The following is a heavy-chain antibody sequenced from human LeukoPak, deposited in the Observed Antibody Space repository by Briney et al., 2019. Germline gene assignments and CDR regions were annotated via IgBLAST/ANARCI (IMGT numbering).Heavy chain of an antibody. CDR2: IVVGSGNT. J-gene: IGHJ4*02. Sequence: SVKVSCKASGFTFTSSAVQWVRQARGQRLEWIGWIVVGSGNTNYAQKFQERVTITRDMSTSKAYMELSSLRSEDTAVYYCAADGVAAVAGTFDYWGQGTLVTVSS. V-gene: IGHV1-58*01. CDR1: GFTFTSSA. CDR3: AADGVAAVAGTFDY. D-gene: IGHD6-19*01.